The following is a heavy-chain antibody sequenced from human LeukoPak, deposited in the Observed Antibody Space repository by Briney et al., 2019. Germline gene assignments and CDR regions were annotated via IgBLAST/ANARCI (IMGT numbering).Heavy chain of an antibody. CDR1: GFTFSSYA. V-gene: IGHV3-48*02. Sequence: GGSLRLSCAASGFTFSSYAMSCVRQAPGKGLEWISYITGSGSTMYYADSVKGRFTISRDNARNSLYLQMNSLRDEDTAVYYCARDSGSDYWGQGTLVTVSS. J-gene: IGHJ4*02. D-gene: IGHD3-10*01. CDR3: ARDSGSDY. CDR2: ITGSGSTM.